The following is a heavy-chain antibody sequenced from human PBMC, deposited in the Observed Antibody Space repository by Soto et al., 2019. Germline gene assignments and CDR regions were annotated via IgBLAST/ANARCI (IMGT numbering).Heavy chain of an antibody. CDR2: IYYSGST. V-gene: IGHV4-61*01. CDR3: ARADLAWFDP. CDR1: GGSVSSGSYY. J-gene: IGHJ5*02. Sequence: QVQLQESGPGLVKPSETLSLTCTVSGGSVSSGSYYWSWIRQPPGKGLEWIGYIYYSGSTNYNPSRKRRVTISVDTSKNQFSLKLSSVTAADTAVYYCARADLAWFDPWGQGTLVTVSS.